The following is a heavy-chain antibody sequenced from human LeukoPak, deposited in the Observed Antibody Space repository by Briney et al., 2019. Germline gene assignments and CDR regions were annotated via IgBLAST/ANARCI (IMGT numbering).Heavy chain of an antibody. V-gene: IGHV3-7*01. Sequence: GGSLRLSCAASGFTFSSYWMNWVRQAPGKGLEWVANIKQDGSEKYYVDSVKGRFIISRDNAKNSLYLQMNSLRAEDTAVYYCARARPTYYMDVWGKGTTVTVSS. CDR1: GFTFSSYW. CDR3: ARARPTYYMDV. J-gene: IGHJ6*03. CDR2: IKQDGSEK.